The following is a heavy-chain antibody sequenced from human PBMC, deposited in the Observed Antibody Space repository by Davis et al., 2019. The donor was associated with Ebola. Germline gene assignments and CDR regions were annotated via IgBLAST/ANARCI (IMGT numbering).Heavy chain of an antibody. V-gene: IGHV5-51*01. D-gene: IGHD1-20*01. J-gene: IGHJ3*02. CDR3: ATLRRTITGMDDGFDI. Sequence: GALRLSCYDPGNSFSPYWIGWVRQRPGKGLEWMGIIYTGDSDTRYSPSFRGQVTLSADKSIKTAFLQWSSLKASDTAIYYCATLRRTITGMDDGFDIWGQGTMVTVSS. CDR2: IYTGDSDT. CDR1: GNSFSPYW.